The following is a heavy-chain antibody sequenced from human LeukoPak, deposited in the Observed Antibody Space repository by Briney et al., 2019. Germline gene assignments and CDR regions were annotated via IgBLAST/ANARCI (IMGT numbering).Heavy chain of an antibody. CDR3: AKDRKSSSWYIFDY. CDR2: ISVRAATI. Sequence: GGSLRLSCAASGFDLGHYEVNWVRQAPGKGLEWIAHISVRAATIYYGDSVEGRFTISRDDAKNSLFLQMNSLGAEDTAVYYCAKDRKSSSWYIFDYWGQGTLVTVSS. V-gene: IGHV3-48*03. J-gene: IGHJ4*02. D-gene: IGHD6-13*01. CDR1: GFDLGHYE.